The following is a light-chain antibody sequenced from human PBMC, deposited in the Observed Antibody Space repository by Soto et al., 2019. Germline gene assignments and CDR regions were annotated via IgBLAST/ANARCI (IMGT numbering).Light chain of an antibody. CDR3: QQSYSSPPT. Sequence: DIQMTQSPSSLSASVGDRVTITCRASQSISSSLTWYQQKPGKAPELLIFAASSFASGVPSRFSGSGSGTDFTLTISSLQPEDAATYCCQQSYSSPPTVGPGAKIDIK. V-gene: IGKV1-39*01. CDR2: AAS. CDR1: QSISSS. J-gene: IGKJ3*01.